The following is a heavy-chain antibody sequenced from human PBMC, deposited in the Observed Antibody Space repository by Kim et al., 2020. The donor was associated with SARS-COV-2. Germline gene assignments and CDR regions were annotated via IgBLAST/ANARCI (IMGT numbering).Heavy chain of an antibody. CDR3: AREQEVVPAAMGDFQH. Sequence: ASVKVSCKASGYTFTSYGISWVRQAPGQGLEWMGWISAYNGNTNYAQKLQGRVTMTTDTSTSTAYMELRSLRSDDTAVYYCAREQEVVPAAMGDFQHWGQGTLVTVSS. V-gene: IGHV1-18*04. D-gene: IGHD2-2*01. CDR1: GYTFTSYG. CDR2: ISAYNGNT. J-gene: IGHJ1*01.